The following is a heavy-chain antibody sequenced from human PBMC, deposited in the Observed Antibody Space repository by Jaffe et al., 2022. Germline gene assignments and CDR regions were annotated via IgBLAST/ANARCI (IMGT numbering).Heavy chain of an antibody. CDR2: INHSGST. CDR3: ARGRRGVIISRWFDP. J-gene: IGHJ5*02. Sequence: QVQLQQWGAGLLKPSETLSLTCAVYGGSFSGYYWSWIRQPPGKGLEWIGEINHSGSTNYNPSLKSRVTISVDTSKNQFSLKLSSVTAADTAVYYCARGRRGVIISRWFDPWGQGTLVTVSS. CDR1: GGSFSGYY. V-gene: IGHV4-34*01. D-gene: IGHD3-10*01.